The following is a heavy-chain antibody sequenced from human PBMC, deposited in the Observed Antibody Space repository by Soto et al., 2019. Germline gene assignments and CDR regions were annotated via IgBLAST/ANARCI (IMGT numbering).Heavy chain of an antibody. CDR1: GGTFSSYA. CDR2: IIPIFGTA. CDR3: ARVGDYGGNWFDP. J-gene: IGHJ5*02. Sequence: SVKVSCKASGGTFSSYAISWVRQAPGQGLEWMGGIIPIFGTANYAQKFQGRVTITADKSTSTAYMELSSLRSEDTAVYYCARVGDYGGNWFDPWGQGTLVTVSS. D-gene: IGHD4-17*01. V-gene: IGHV1-69*06.